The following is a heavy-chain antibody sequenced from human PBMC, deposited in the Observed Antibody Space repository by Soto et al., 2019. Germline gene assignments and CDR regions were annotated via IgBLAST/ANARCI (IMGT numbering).Heavy chain of an antibody. CDR3: ARAADIVMRSYRENAFSGLDV. D-gene: IGHD2-15*01. J-gene: IGHJ6*02. CDR1: GYTFTTYF. V-gene: IGHV1-46*01. CDR2: INPSDGSA. Sequence: QVQLVQSGAEVKKPGASMTVSCKPSGYTFTTYFIHWMRQAPGQGLEWMGVINPSDGSAKYPPKFQGRVTMTRDQSTTTVNMELSSLRSDDSAAYYCARAADIVMRSYRENAFSGLDVGGPRTAVTV.